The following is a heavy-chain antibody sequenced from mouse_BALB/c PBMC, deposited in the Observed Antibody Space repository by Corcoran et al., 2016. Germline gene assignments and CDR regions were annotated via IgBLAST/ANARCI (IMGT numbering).Heavy chain of an antibody. D-gene: IGHD2-14*01. CDR3: ARRRYRYYALYY. Sequence: EVQLKQSGPELVKPGASVKMSCKASGYTFTRYVMNWVKQKPGQGLEWIGYINPYNDGTKYNEKFKGKATLTSDKSPSTAYMELSSLTSEDSAVYYYARRRYRYYALYYWGQGTSVTVSS. J-gene: IGHJ4*01. CDR2: INPYNDGT. V-gene: IGHV1S136*01. CDR1: GYTFTRYV.